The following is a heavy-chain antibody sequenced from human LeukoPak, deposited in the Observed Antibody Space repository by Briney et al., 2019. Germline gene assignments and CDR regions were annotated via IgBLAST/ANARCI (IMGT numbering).Heavy chain of an antibody. V-gene: IGHV3-53*01. CDR2: IYSGGST. CDR1: GFTVSSNY. Sequence: GGSLRLSCAASGFTVSSNYMSWVRQAPGKGLEGVSVIYSGGSTYYADSVKGGFTISRDNSKNTLYLQMNSLRAEDTAVYYCARGHSGTFDYWGQGTLVTVSS. D-gene: IGHD1-26*01. CDR3: ARGHSGTFDY. J-gene: IGHJ4*02.